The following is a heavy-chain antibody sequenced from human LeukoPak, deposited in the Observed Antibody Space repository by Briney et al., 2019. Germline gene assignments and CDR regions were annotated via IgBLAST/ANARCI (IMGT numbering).Heavy chain of an antibody. CDR2: ISYDGSNK. CDR1: GFTFSSYG. Sequence: GGSLRLSCAASGFTFSSYGMHWVRQAPGKGLEWVAVISYDGSNKYYADSVKGRFTISRDSSKNTLYLQMNSLRAEDTAVYCCAKEIAVAGTRWFDPWGQGTLVTVSS. J-gene: IGHJ5*02. CDR3: AKEIAVAGTRWFDP. V-gene: IGHV3-30*18. D-gene: IGHD6-19*01.